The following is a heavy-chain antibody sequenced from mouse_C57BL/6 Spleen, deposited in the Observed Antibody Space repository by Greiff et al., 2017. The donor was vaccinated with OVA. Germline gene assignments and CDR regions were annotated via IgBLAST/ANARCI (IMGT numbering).Heavy chain of an antibody. CDR1: GFTFSSYA. CDR3: ARDNHEDYAMDY. V-gene: IGHV5-4*01. Sequence: EVKLMESGGGLVKPGGSLKLSCAASGFTFSSYAMSWVRQTTEKRLEWVATISDGGSYTYYPDNVKGRFTISRDNAKNNLYLQMSHLKSEDTAMYYCARDNHEDYAMDYWGQGTSVTVSS. J-gene: IGHJ4*01. CDR2: ISDGGSYT.